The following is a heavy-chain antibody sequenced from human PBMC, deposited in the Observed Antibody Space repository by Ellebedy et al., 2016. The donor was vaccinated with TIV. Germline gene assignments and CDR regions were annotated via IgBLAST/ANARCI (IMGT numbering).Heavy chain of an antibody. Sequence: GESLKISCAASGFTVSSNYMSWVRQAPGKGLEWVSVIYSGGSTYYADSVKGRFTISRDNSKNTLYLQMNSLRAEATAVYYCARDQWEAGYCSSMSCSTLDLWGQGTLVTVSS. V-gene: IGHV3-53*01. CDR2: IYSGGST. CDR1: GFTVSSNY. D-gene: IGHD2-2*02. J-gene: IGHJ4*02. CDR3: ARDQWEAGYCSSMSCSTLDL.